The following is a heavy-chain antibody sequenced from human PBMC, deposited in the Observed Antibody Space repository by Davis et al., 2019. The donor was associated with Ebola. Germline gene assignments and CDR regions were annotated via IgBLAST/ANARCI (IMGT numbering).Heavy chain of an antibody. CDR1: GFTFSSYV. CDR3: AIADFWSAYNYYYYYAMDV. CDR2: ISGSGIST. D-gene: IGHD3-3*01. V-gene: IGHV3-23*01. Sequence: PGGSLRLSCAVSGFTFSSYVMSWVRQAPGKGLEWVSGISGSGISTDYADSVKGRFTISRDNSKNTLYLQMNTLRAEDTAVYYCAIADFWSAYNYYYYYAMDVWGQGTTVTVSS. J-gene: IGHJ6*02.